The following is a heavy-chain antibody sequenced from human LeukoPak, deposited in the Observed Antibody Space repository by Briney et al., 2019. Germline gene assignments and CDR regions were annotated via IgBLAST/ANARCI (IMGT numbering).Heavy chain of an antibody. J-gene: IGHJ4*02. V-gene: IGHV3-23*01. CDR2: IGGSSGST. Sequence: PGGSLRLSCAVSGITLSNYGMSWVRQAPGKGLEWVAGIGGSSGSTDYADSVKGRFTISRDTSKNTLFLQMNSLRAEDTAIYYCAKGAYDYIEIGYFDSWGQGTLVTVSS. D-gene: IGHD5-12*01. CDR3: AKGAYDYIEIGYFDS. CDR1: GITLSNYG.